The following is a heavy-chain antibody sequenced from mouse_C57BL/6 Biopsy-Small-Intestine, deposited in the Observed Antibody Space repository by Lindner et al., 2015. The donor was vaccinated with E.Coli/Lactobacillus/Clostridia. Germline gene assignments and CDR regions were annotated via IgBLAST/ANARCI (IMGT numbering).Heavy chain of an antibody. CDR3: AREFYYASGGYGH. J-gene: IGHJ4*01. D-gene: IGHD1-1*02. CDR2: INPHTGGT. Sequence: SVKVSCKASGYSFTAYYIHWVRQAPGQGLEWMGWINPHTGGTNYAQKFQGWVTMTRDTSLATGYMELSRLKSDDTAVYYCAREFYYASGGYGHWGQGTLVTVSS. CDR1: GYSFTAYY. V-gene: IGHV1S29*02.